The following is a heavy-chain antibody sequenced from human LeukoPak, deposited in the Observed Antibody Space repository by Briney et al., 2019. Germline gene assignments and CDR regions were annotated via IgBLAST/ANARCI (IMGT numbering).Heavy chain of an antibody. CDR3: ARDHYYDSSGYYSISEYYFDY. V-gene: IGHV1-2*02. D-gene: IGHD3-22*01. CDR2: INPNSGGT. J-gene: IGHJ4*02. Sequence: GASVKVSCKASGYTFTGYYMHWVRQAPGQGLEWMGWINPNSGGTNYAQKFQGRVTMTRDTSISTAYMELSRLRSDDTAVYYCARDHYYDSSGYYSISEYYFDYWGQGTLVTVSS. CDR1: GYTFTGYY.